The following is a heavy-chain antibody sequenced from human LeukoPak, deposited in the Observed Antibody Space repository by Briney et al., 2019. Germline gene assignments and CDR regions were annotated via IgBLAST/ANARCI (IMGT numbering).Heavy chain of an antibody. J-gene: IGHJ4*02. CDR3: ASSRGGYGGSPFDY. CDR2: INAGNGNT. D-gene: IGHD4-23*01. V-gene: IGHV1-3*01. CDR1: GYTFTTYA. Sequence: ASVKVSCKASGYTFTTYAMHWVRQAPGQRLEWMGWINAGNGNTKYSQKFQGRVTITRDTSASTAYMELSSLRSEDTAVYYCASSRGGYGGSPFDYWGQGTLVTVSS.